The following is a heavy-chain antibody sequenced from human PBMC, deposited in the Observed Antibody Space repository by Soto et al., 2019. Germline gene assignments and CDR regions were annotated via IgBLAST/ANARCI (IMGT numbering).Heavy chain of an antibody. V-gene: IGHV3-23*01. D-gene: IGHD2-8*01. CDR3: AKARRYCTNGVCSPLDY. CDR1: GFTFSSYA. Sequence: EVQLLESGGGLVQPGGSLRLSCAASGFTFSSYAMSWVRQAPGKGLEWVSAISGSGGSTYYADSVKGRFTISRDNSKNTLYLQMNSLRAEDTAVYYCAKARRYCTNGVCSPLDYWGQGTLVTVSS. J-gene: IGHJ4*02. CDR2: ISGSGGST.